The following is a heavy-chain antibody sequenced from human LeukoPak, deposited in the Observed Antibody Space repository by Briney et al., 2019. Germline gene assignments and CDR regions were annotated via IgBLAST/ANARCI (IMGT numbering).Heavy chain of an antibody. CDR1: GFTFGDHS. CDR2: VRSKAYGGTA. Sequence: GRSLRLSCTASGFTFGDHSVSWFRQAPGKGLEWVGFVRSKAYGGTAEYAASVKGRFTISRDDSKSVAYLQMDSLKTEDTAVYYCTREIRYFDWFQADYWGQGTLVTVSS. V-gene: IGHV3-49*03. CDR3: TREIRYFDWFQADY. J-gene: IGHJ4*02. D-gene: IGHD3-9*01.